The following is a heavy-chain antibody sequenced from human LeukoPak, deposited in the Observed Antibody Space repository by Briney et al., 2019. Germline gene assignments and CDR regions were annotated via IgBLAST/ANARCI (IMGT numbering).Heavy chain of an antibody. Sequence: PSETLSLTCTVSGGSISSYYWNWIRQPPGKGLEWIGYIHYSGSTNYNPSLKSRVTISVDTSKNQFSLKLSSVTAADTAVYYCARAHYSSGWSYYYYGMDVWGQGTTVTVSS. J-gene: IGHJ6*02. D-gene: IGHD6-19*01. CDR2: IHYSGST. V-gene: IGHV4-59*12. CDR1: GGSISSYY. CDR3: ARAHYSSGWSYYYYGMDV.